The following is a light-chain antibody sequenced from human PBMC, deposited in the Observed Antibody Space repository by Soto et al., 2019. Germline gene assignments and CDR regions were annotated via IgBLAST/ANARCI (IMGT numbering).Light chain of an antibody. J-gene: IGKJ5*01. CDR3: QQFHRWPIT. Sequence: EVVMTQSPGTLSVSPGERATLSRRASQSVDHSLAWYQEKPGQAPRLLIYTASTRATGVPARFSGGGSGTEFTLTISSLQSEDFAVYYCQQFHRWPITFGQGTRLEI. V-gene: IGKV3-15*01. CDR1: QSVDHS. CDR2: TAS.